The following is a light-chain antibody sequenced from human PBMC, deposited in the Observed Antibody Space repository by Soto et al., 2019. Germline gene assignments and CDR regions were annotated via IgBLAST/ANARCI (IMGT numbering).Light chain of an antibody. CDR2: KVS. CDR3: SSYSTSTTPQWV. V-gene: IGLV2-14*02. Sequence: QSALTQPASVSGSPGQSINISCTGTSSDVVTYNLVSWYQQHPGRAPKLVIYKVSDRPSGVSSRFSASKSGNTASLTISGLQPEDEADYYCSSYSTSTTPQWVFGGGTKLTVL. J-gene: IGLJ3*02. CDR1: SSDVVTYNL.